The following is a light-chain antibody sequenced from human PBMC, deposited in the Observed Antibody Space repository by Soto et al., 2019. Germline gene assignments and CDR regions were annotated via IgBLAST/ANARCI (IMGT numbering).Light chain of an antibody. Sequence: EIVMTQSPATLSVSPGERATLSCRASQSVSSNLAWYQQKPGQAPRLLIYGASTRATGITARFSGSGSGTEFTLTISSLQSEDFAVYYCQQYNNWTPEYTFGQVTKLESK. CDR2: GAS. CDR3: QQYNNWTPEYT. V-gene: IGKV3-15*01. J-gene: IGKJ2*01. CDR1: QSVSSN.